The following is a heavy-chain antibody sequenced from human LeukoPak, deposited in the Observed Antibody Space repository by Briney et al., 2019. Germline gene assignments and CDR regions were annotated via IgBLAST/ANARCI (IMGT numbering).Heavy chain of an antibody. CDR2: IQYSEGT. CDR1: AGSLNVYY. V-gene: IGHV4-59*08. D-gene: IGHD4-17*01. J-gene: IGHJ6*04. CDR3: ARHVYGEGMVV. Sequence: TMSPTCTVTAGSLNVYYWGWLRHPPGNVLECISYIQYSEGTANSASVKSRITVSLDTSTNQFALTLISVTAGETAVYYCARHVYGEGMVVWGKGTTVTVSS.